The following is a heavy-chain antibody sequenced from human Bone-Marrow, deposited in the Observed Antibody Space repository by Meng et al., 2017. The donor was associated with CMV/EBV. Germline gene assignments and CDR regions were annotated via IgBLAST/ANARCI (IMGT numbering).Heavy chain of an antibody. J-gene: IGHJ4*02. Sequence: GESLKISCAASGFTFSSYWMSWVRQAPGKGLEWVGRIKSKTDGGTTDYAAPVKGRFTISRDDSKNTLYLQMNSLKTEDTAAYYCMEGDYFDYCGQGTLVAVSS. CDR3: MEGDYFDY. CDR1: GFTFSSYW. V-gene: IGHV3-15*01. CDR2: IKSKTDGGTT. D-gene: IGHD1-1*01.